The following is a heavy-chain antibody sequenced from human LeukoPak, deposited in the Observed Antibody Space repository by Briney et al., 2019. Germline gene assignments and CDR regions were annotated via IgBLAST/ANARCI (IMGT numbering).Heavy chain of an antibody. CDR1: GFTFSSYA. V-gene: IGHV3-30*04. CDR3: ARDPDPYSSSWSFDFDY. J-gene: IGHJ4*02. D-gene: IGHD6-13*01. CDR2: ISYDGSNK. Sequence: PGGSLRLSCAASGFTFSSYAMHWVRQAPGKGLEWVAVISYDGSNKYYADSVKGRFTISRDNSKNTLYLQMNSLRSEDTAVYYCARDPDPYSSSWSFDFDYWGQGTLVTVSS.